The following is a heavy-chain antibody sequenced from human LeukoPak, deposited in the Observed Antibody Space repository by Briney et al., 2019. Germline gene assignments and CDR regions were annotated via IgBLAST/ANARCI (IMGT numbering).Heavy chain of an antibody. V-gene: IGHV4-59*11. J-gene: IGHJ4*02. CDR3: ARMVFGIMTGYYHDS. D-gene: IGHD2-8*01. CDR2: RYHNGNS. Sequence: SETLSLTCNVSGVSISSHYWSWLRQPPGKGLEWIGYRYHNGNSNYNPSLRSRVTVSIDMSKSQVSLSLKSVTAADTAVYYCARMVFGIMTGYYHDSWGQGTLVTVSS. CDR1: GVSISSHY.